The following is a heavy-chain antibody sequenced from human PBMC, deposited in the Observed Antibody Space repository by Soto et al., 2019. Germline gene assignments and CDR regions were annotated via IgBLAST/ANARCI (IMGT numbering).Heavy chain of an antibody. V-gene: IGHV4-4*07. Sequence: SETLSLTCTVSGGAITDYYWSWSRQPVGEGLEWIWRVYRTGSTNYNPSLKCRVTKSVETSQNKFFRTLSSVTAADTAVYYCARDEYYDSKNWFDNWGQGILVTVSS. D-gene: IGHD3-22*01. CDR3: ARDEYYDSKNWFDN. J-gene: IGHJ5*02. CDR1: GGAITDYY. CDR2: VYRTGST.